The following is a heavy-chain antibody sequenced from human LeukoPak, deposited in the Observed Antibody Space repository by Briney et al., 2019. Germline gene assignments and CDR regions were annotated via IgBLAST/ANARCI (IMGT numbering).Heavy chain of an antibody. CDR1: GGTFSSYA. Sequence: SSVTVSCKASGGTFSSYAISWVRQAPGQGVEWMGWIIPIFGTTIYAQSFQGRVTITTDRSTSTVYMELSTLRSEDTAVYYCARAGIVEPTTGVAFDIWGQGTMVTVSS. CDR3: ARAGIVEPTTGVAFDI. J-gene: IGHJ3*02. D-gene: IGHD1-26*01. V-gene: IGHV1-69*05. CDR2: IIPIFGTT.